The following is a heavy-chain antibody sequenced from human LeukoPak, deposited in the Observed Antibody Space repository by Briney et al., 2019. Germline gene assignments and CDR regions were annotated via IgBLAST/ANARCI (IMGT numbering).Heavy chain of an antibody. V-gene: IGHV1-2*02. Sequence: ASVKVSCKASGYTFTGYYMHWVRQAPGQGLEWMGWINPNSGGTNYAQKFQGRVTMTRDTSISTAYMELSRLRSDDTAMYYCAREGQQNGRGAWFDPWGQGTLVTVSS. D-gene: IGHD2-8*01. CDR2: INPNSGGT. CDR1: GYTFTGYY. J-gene: IGHJ5*02. CDR3: AREGQQNGRGAWFDP.